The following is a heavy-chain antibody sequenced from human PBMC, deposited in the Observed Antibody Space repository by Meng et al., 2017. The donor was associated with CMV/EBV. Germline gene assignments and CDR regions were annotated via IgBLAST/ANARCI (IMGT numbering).Heavy chain of an antibody. Sequence: GESLKFSCAASGFTVSSNYMSWVRQAPGKGLEWVSVIYSGGSTYYADSVKGRFTISRDNSKNTLYLQMNSLRAEDTAVYYCARDSYCGGDCYSDYWGQGTLVTVSS. J-gene: IGHJ4*02. CDR1: GFTVSSNY. CDR3: ARDSYCGGDCYSDY. CDR2: IYSGGST. V-gene: IGHV3-66*02. D-gene: IGHD2-21*01.